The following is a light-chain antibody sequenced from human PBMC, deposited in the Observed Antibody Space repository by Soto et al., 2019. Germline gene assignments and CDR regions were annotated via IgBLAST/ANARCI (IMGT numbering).Light chain of an antibody. Sequence: QSALTQPASVSGSPGQSITISCTVTSSDVGGYNYVSWYQQHPGKAPKLVIYEVSNRPSGVSNRFSGSKSGNTASLTISGLQAEDEADYYCSSYTSSSTLDVFGTGTKVTVL. CDR3: SSYTSSSTLDV. V-gene: IGLV2-14*01. CDR1: SSDVGGYNY. J-gene: IGLJ1*01. CDR2: EVS.